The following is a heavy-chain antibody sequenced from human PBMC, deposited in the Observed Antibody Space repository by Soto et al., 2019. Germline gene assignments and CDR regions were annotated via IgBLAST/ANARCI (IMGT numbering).Heavy chain of an antibody. V-gene: IGHV1-8*01. CDR1: GYTFISYD. CDR2: MNPNSGNT. D-gene: IGHD2-2*01. J-gene: IGHJ6*03. CDR3: ARGRGVVVPAAIKTGYYYYYMDV. Sequence: QVQLVQSGAEVKKPGASVKVSCKASGYTFISYDINWVRQATGQGLEWMGWMNPNSGNTGYAQKFQGRVTMTRNTSISTAYMELSSLRSEDTAVYYCARGRGVVVPAAIKTGYYYYYMDVWGKGTTVTVSS.